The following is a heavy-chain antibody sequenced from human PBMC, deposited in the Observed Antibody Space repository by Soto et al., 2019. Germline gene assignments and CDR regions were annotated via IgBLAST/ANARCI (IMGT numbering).Heavy chain of an antibody. CDR2: ISGSGGST. D-gene: IGHD3-10*01. CDR3: ANQRATHYYGSGSSTN. J-gene: IGHJ4*02. V-gene: IGHV3-23*01. CDR1: GFTFSSYA. Sequence: GGSLRLSCAASGFTFSSYAMSWVRQAPGKGLEWVSAISGSGGSTYYADSVKGRFTISRDNFKNTLYLQMNSLRAEDTAVYYCANQRATHYYGSGSSTNWGQGTLVTVSS.